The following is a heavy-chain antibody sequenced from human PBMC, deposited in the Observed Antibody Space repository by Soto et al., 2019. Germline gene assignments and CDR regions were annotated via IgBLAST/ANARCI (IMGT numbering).Heavy chain of an antibody. J-gene: IGHJ5*02. CDR3: ARDSNYCSGGSCYGFYP. D-gene: IGHD2-15*01. CDR2: ISSSSSYI. V-gene: IGHV3-21*01. CDR1: GFTFSSYS. Sequence: GGSLRLSCAASGFTFSSYSMNWIRQAPGKGLEWVSSISSSSSYIYYADSVKGRFTISRDNAKNPLYLQMNSLRAEDTAVYYCARDSNYCSGGSCYGFYPWGQGTLVTVSS.